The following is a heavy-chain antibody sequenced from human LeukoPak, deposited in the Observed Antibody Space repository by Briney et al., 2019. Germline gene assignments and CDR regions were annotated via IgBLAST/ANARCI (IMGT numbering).Heavy chain of an antibody. CDR1: GFTFSSYS. D-gene: IGHD4-11*01. CDR2: ISSGSKYI. CDR3: ARVRAGLQAFDT. Sequence: GGSLRLSCAASGFTFSSYSMNWVRQAPGKGLERVSSISSGSKYILYADSVKGRFTVSRDNAKNSLYLQMNSLRAENTAVYYCARVRAGLQAFDTRGQGTLVTVSS. V-gene: IGHV3-21*01. J-gene: IGHJ5*02.